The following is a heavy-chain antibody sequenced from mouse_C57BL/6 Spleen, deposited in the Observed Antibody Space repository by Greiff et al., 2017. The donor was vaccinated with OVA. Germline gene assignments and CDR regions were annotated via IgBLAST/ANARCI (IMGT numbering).Heavy chain of an antibody. CDR2: IYPGDGDT. CDR3: ARSGYGLYFDY. D-gene: IGHD1-1*02. J-gene: IGHJ2*01. Sequence: VHLVESGPELVKPGASVKISCKASGYAFSSSWMNWVKQRPGKGLEWIGRIYPGDGDTNYNGKFKGKATLTADKSSSTAYMQLSSLTSEDSAVYFCARSGYGLYFDYWGQGTTLTVSS. V-gene: IGHV1-82*01. CDR1: GYAFSSSW.